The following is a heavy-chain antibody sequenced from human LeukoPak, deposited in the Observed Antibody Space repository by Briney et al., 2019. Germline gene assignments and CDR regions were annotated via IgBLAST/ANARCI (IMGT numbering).Heavy chain of an antibody. CDR2: IYYSGST. CDR1: GGSISSYY. V-gene: IGHV4-59*12. Sequence: SETLSLTCTVSGGSISSYYWSWIRQPPGKGLEWIGYIYYSGSTNYNPSLKSRVTISLDTSKNQFSLKLSSVTAADTAVYYCARDRSSGWYYFDYWGQGTLVTVSS. CDR3: ARDRSSGWYYFDY. D-gene: IGHD6-19*01. J-gene: IGHJ4*02.